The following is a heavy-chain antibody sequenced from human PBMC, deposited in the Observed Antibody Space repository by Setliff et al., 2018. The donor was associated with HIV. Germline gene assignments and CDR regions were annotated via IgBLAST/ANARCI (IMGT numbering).Heavy chain of an antibody. CDR2: IYYSGST. CDR1: GGSISSSSYY. V-gene: IGHV4-39*01. D-gene: IGHD6-19*01. CDR3: AKTYSSGWCPPCYYYYYGMDV. J-gene: IGHJ6*02. Sequence: TSETLSLTCTVSGGSISSSSYYWGWIRQPPGKGLEWIGSIYYSGSTYYNPSLKSRVTISVDTSKNQFSLKLSSVTAADTAVYYCAKTYSSGWCPPCYYYYYGMDVWGQGTTVTV.